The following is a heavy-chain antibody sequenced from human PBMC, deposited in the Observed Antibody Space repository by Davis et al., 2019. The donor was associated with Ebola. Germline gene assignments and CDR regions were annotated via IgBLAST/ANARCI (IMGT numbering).Heavy chain of an antibody. J-gene: IGHJ5*02. CDR2: INPNSGGT. Sequence: ASVKVSCKASGYTFTGYYMHWVRQAPGQGLEWMGWINPNSGGTNYAQKFQGRVTMTRDTSISTAYMELSRLRSDDTAVYYCARGEDSSGYFNWFDPWGQGTLVTVSS. D-gene: IGHD3-22*01. V-gene: IGHV1-2*02. CDR3: ARGEDSSGYFNWFDP. CDR1: GYTFTGYY.